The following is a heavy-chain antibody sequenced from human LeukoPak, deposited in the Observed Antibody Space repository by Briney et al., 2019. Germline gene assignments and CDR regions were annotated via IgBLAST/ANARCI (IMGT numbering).Heavy chain of an antibody. CDR1: GFTFSSYA. Sequence: GGSPRLSCAASGFTFSSYAMHWVRQAPGKGLEWVAVISYDGSNKYYADSVKGRFTISRDNSKNTLYLQMNSLRAEDTAVYYCARDARYYFDYWGQGTLVTVSS. V-gene: IGHV3-30*04. CDR2: ISYDGSNK. J-gene: IGHJ4*02. CDR3: ARDARYYFDY.